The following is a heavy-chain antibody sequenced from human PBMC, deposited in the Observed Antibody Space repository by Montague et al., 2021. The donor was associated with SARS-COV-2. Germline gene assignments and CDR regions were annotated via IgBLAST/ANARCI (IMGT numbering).Heavy chain of an antibody. CDR3: ARVGRQQLVRLSGMDV. Sequence: SETLSLTCTVSGRSISSSSYYWGWIRQPPGKGLEWIGSIYYSGSTYYNPSLKSRVTISVDTSKNQFYLKLSSVTAADTAVYYCARVGRQQLVRLSGMDVWGPGTTVTVSS. CDR2: IYYSGST. CDR1: GRSISSSSYY. V-gene: IGHV4-39*07. D-gene: IGHD6-13*01. J-gene: IGHJ6*02.